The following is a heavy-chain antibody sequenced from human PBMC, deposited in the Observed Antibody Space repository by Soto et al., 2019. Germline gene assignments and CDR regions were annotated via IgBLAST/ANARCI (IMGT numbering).Heavy chain of an antibody. CDR3: ARDIGQWLSDPYQQWLVGY. Sequence: PGGSLRLSCAASGFIFHEHDMHWFRQAPGKGLEWVGRSRNKAYSYITEYDASVKGRFTISRDDSRNSMYLQMNSLRSDDTAVYYCARDIGQWLSDPYQQWLVGYWGQGTLVTVSS. V-gene: IGHV3-72*01. J-gene: IGHJ4*02. CDR1: GFIFHEHD. D-gene: IGHD6-19*01. CDR2: SRNKAYSYIT.